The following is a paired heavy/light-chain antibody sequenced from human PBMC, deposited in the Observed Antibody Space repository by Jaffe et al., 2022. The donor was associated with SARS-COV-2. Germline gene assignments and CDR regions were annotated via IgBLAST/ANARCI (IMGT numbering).Light chain of an antibody. CDR1: QSVLYSSNNKNY. Sequence: DIVMTQSPDSLAVSLGERATINCKSSQSVLYSSNNKNYLAWYQQKPGQPPKLLISWASTRESGVPDRFSGSGSGTDFTLTISSLQAEDVALYYCQEYYGTLTFGGGTKVEIK. CDR3: QEYYGTLT. V-gene: IGKV4-1*01. J-gene: IGKJ4*01. CDR2: WAS.
Heavy chain of an antibody. CDR3: ARGQNLYFDY. CDR2: INVGTGDI. J-gene: IGHJ4*02. CDR1: GYTFTSHA. Sequence: QVQLVQSGAEVKKPGASVKVSCKASGYTFTSHAMHWLRQAPGQRLEWMGWINVGTGDIKYSEKLRGRVTITRDTSASTVYMELSSLTSEDTAVYYCARGQNLYFDYWGQGTLVTVSS. V-gene: IGHV1-3*01.